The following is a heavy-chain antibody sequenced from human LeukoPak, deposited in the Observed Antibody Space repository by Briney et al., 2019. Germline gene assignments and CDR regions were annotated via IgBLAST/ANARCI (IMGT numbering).Heavy chain of an antibody. CDR1: GGYISSYY. D-gene: IGHD5-12*01. V-gene: IGHV4-59*01. J-gene: IGHJ4*02. CDR3: ARGYDNYDY. Sequence: SETLTLTCTVSGGYISSYYWSWIRQPPGKGLEWIGYIYYSGSTNYNPSLKSRVTISVDTSKNQFSLKLSSVTAADTAVYYCARGYDNYDYWGQGTLVTVSS. CDR2: IYYSGST.